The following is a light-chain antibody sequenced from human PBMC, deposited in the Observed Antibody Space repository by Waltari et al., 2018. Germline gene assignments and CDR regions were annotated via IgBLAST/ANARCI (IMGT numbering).Light chain of an antibody. Sequence: EIVLTQSPGTLSLSPGERATLSCRASQSVSSSYLAWYQQKPGQASRLLIFGVSSRATGTRDRCSGDGSGTDFPLTINRLEPEDFAVYFCQQYGSSPLTFGQGTKVEIK. J-gene: IGKJ1*01. V-gene: IGKV3-20*01. CDR3: QQYGSSPLT. CDR2: GVS. CDR1: QSVSSSY.